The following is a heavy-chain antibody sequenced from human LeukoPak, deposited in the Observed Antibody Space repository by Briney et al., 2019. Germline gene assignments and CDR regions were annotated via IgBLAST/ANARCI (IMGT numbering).Heavy chain of an antibody. CDR2: IYYSGST. V-gene: IGHV4-59*08. CDR3: ARLPDCTSTNCYTHFDY. CDR1: GGSISSYY. Sequence: SETLSLTCTVSGGSISSYYWSWIRQPPGKGLEWVWYIYYSGSTNYNPSLKSRVTISVDTSKNQFSLKLSSVTAADTAVYYCARLPDCTSTNCYTHFDYWGQGTLVTVSS. J-gene: IGHJ4*02. D-gene: IGHD2-2*02.